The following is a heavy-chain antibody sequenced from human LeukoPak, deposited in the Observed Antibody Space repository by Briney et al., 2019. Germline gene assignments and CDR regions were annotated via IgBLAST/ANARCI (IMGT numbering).Heavy chain of an antibody. CDR2: IWNDGSHK. D-gene: IGHD3-10*02. J-gene: IGHJ4*02. CDR1: GFTLSNFG. CDR3: AKDSKVFGDSYLDF. Sequence: GGSLRLSCAASGFTLSNFGVHWVRQAPGKGPEWVAVIWNDGSHKYYSDSVKGRFTISRDNSKNTVYLQMNSLRAEDTAMYYCAKDSKVFGDSYLDFWGQGTLVTVSS. V-gene: IGHV3-33*06.